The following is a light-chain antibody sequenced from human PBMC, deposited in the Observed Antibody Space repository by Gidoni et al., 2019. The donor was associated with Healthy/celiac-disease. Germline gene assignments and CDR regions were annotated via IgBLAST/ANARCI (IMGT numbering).Light chain of an antibody. CDR3: QKYNSAPPLT. V-gene: IGKV1-27*01. CDR1: QGISNY. J-gene: IGKJ4*01. Sequence: DIQMTQSPSSLSASVGDRVPITGRASQGISNYLAWYQQKPGKVPKLLIYAASTLQSGVQSRFSGSGSGTDFNLTISSLQPEDVATYYCQKYNSAPPLTFGGGTKVEIK. CDR2: AAS.